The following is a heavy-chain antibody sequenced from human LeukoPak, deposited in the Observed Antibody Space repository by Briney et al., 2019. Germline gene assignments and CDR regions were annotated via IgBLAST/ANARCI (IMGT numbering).Heavy chain of an antibody. D-gene: IGHD2-15*01. Sequence: GASVKVSCKASGGTFSSYAISWVRQAPGQGLEWMGRIIPILGIANYAQKFQGRVTITADKSTSTAYMELSSLRSEDTAVYYCARSSTQVVAATRFDPWGQGTLVTVSS. CDR3: ARSSTQVVAATRFDP. V-gene: IGHV1-69*04. J-gene: IGHJ5*02. CDR1: GGTFSSYA. CDR2: IIPILGIA.